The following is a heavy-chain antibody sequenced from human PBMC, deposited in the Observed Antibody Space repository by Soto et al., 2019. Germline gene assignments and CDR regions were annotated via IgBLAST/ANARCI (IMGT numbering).Heavy chain of an antibody. CDR3: ARRGPGTYFDY. Sequence: EVQLLESGGGLVQPGGSLRLSCAASGFTFSSYAMNWVRQAPGKGLEWVSVISGSGGSTYYADSVKGRFTISRDNSKNTLYLQTNSLRAEDTAVYYCARRGPGTYFDYWGQGTLVTVSS. CDR2: ISGSGGST. V-gene: IGHV3-23*01. CDR1: GFTFSSYA. D-gene: IGHD6-13*01. J-gene: IGHJ4*02.